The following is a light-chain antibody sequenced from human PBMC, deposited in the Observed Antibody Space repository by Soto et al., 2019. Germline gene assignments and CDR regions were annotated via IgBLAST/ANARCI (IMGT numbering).Light chain of an antibody. J-gene: IGKJ3*01. Sequence: DIVMTQFPLSLPVTPGEPAAISCRSSESLLHRSGYNYLDWYVQKPGQSPQLLIYLASSRASGVPDRISGSGSGTEFTLRISRVEAEDVGIYSCMQALETPFTFAPGTKVDI. CDR3: MQALETPFT. CDR2: LAS. CDR1: ESLLHRSGYNY. V-gene: IGKV2-28*01.